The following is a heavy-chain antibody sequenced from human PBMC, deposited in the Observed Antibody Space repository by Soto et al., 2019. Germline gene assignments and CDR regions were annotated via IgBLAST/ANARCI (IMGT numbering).Heavy chain of an antibody. J-gene: IGHJ6*02. Sequence: PGGSLRLSCAASGFTVSSNHMSWVRQAPGKGLEWISYISSRGDTKYYADSVKGRFTISRDNARNSLYLQMSSLTADDTAVYYCARDQGGGSCYSCYYFAMDVWGQGTTVTVSS. CDR3: ARDQGGGSCYSCYYFAMDV. CDR1: GFTVSSNH. CDR2: ISSRGDTK. V-gene: IGHV3-48*01. D-gene: IGHD2-15*01.